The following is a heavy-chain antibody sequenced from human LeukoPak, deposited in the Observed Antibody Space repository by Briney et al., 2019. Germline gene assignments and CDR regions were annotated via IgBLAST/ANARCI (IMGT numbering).Heavy chain of an antibody. V-gene: IGHV3-48*04. CDR2: ISSSSSTT. D-gene: IGHD5-24*01. CDR3: ARGRDGYNYYWFDP. CDR1: GFTFSSYS. Sequence: GGSLRLSCAASGFTFSSYSMNWVRQAPGKGLEWVSYISSSSSTTYYADSVKGRFTISRDNAKNSLYLQMNSLRAEDTALYYCARGRDGYNYYWFDPWGQGTLVTVSS. J-gene: IGHJ5*02.